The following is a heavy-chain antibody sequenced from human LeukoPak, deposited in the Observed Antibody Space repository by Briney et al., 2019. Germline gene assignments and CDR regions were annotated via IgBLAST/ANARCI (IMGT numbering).Heavy chain of an antibody. D-gene: IGHD3-10*01. CDR3: ARDSIDGSGTYYNDSPDY. CDR1: GYTFSSYG. V-gene: IGHV1-18*01. CDR2: ISAYNGNT. Sequence: GASVKVSCKASGYTFSSYGISWVRQAPGQGLEWMGWISAYNGNTDYAQNLRGRLIMTTDTSTSTAYMELRSLRSDDTAAYYCARDSIDGSGTYYNDSPDYWGQGTLVTASS. J-gene: IGHJ4*02.